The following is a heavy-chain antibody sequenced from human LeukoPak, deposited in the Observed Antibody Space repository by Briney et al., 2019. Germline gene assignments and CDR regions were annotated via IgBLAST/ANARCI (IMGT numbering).Heavy chain of an antibody. CDR2: ISYDGSNK. CDR1: GFTFSSYG. CDR3: AAKGTSSSSWYREGLT. J-gene: IGHJ5*02. D-gene: IGHD6-13*01. Sequence: GGSLRLSCAASGFTFSSYGMHWVRQAPGKGLERVAVISYDGSNKYYADSVKGRFTISRDNSKNTLYLQMNSLRAEDTAVYYCAAKGTSSSSWYREGLTWGQGTLVTVSS. V-gene: IGHV3-30*03.